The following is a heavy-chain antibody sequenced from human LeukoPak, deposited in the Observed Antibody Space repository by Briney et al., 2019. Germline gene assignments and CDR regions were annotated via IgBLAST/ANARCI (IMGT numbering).Heavy chain of an antibody. Sequence: PGGSLRLSCAASGFTFSYYWITWVRQAPGKGLEWVANIKQDGSEKYYVDSVKGRFTISRDNAKNSLFLQMNSLRVEDTAVYYCAREREGGTELDAFDIWGQGTVVTVSS. J-gene: IGHJ3*02. D-gene: IGHD1-26*01. V-gene: IGHV3-7*01. CDR2: IKQDGSEK. CDR3: AREREGGTELDAFDI. CDR1: GFTFSYYW.